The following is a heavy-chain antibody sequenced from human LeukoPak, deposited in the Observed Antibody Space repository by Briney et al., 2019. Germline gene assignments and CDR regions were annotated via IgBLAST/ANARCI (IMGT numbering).Heavy chain of an antibody. CDR3: ARVGVSTYYDFWSGYYNY. CDR2: ISSSGSTI. D-gene: IGHD3-3*01. J-gene: IGHJ4*02. CDR1: GFTFSDYY. V-gene: IGHV3-11*04. Sequence: GGSLRLSCAASGFTFSDYYVSWIRQAPGKGLEWVSYISSSGSTIYYADSVKGRFTISRDNAKNSLYLQMNSLRAEDTAVYYCARVGVSTYYDFWSGYYNYWGQGTLVTVSS.